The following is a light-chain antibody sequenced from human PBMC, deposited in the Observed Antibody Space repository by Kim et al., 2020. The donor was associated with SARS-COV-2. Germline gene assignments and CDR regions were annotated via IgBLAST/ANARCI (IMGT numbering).Light chain of an antibody. V-gene: IGLV3-19*01. J-gene: IGLJ1*01. CDR3: NSRDSSGNHHYV. CDR2: GKN. Sequence: LGKTVRITCQGDSLRSYYASWYKQKPGQAPVLVIYGKNNRPSGIPDRFSGSSSGNTASLTITGAQAEDEADYYCNSRDSSGNHHYVFGTGTKVTVL. CDR1: SLRSYY.